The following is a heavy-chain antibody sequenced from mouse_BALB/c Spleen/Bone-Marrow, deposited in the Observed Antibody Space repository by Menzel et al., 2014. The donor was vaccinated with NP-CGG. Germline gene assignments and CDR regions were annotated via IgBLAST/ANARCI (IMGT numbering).Heavy chain of an antibody. J-gene: IGHJ2*01. V-gene: IGHV1-18*01. Sequence: VQLQQSGPELVMPGASMKISCKASGYSFTGYTMNWVKQSHGKNLEWIGLINPNSGGTSYNQKFKGKATLNVDKSSSTAYMELLSLTSEDSAVYYCARTAYFYGRGYFDYWGQGTTLTVSS. CDR2: INPNSGGT. CDR3: ARTAYFYGRGYFDY. CDR1: GYSFTGYT. D-gene: IGHD1-1*01.